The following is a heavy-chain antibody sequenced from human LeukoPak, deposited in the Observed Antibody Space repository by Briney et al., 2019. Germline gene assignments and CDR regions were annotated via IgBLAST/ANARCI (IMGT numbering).Heavy chain of an antibody. Sequence: GRSRRLSWAAAGFTFGSYGMHWVRQAPGKWLRWVAVTWYDGSNKYYADSVKGRFTIARDNSKKTLYLQMNSLRAEDTAVYYCARSWSGFGELLSYFDYWGQGTLVTVSS. CDR2: TWYDGSNK. CDR3: ARSWSGFGELLSYFDY. D-gene: IGHD3-10*01. J-gene: IGHJ4*02. V-gene: IGHV3-33*01. CDR1: GFTFGSYG.